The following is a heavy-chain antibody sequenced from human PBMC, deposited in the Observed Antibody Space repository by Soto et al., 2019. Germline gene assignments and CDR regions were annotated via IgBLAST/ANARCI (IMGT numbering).Heavy chain of an antibody. CDR2: IYWDDDK. V-gene: IGHV2-5*02. CDR1: GFSLTTSGVG. CDR3: AHRGYMYGNWDHGYFDY. Sequence: QITLKESGPTRVGPTQTLALTCTFSGFSLTTSGVGVGWIRMTPGKALDWLAVIYWDDDKRYSPSLKSRLTITKDTSKNQVVLTMADMDPVDTATYFCAHRGYMYGNWDHGYFDYWGQGTLVTVSS. J-gene: IGHJ4*02. D-gene: IGHD5-18*01.